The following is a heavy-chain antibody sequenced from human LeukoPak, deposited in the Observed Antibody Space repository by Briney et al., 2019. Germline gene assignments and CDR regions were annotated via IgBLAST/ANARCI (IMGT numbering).Heavy chain of an antibody. CDR2: INHSGST. CDR1: GGSFSGYY. Sequence: PSETLSLTCAVYGGSFSGYYWSWIRQPPGKGLEWIGEINHSGSTNYNPSLKSRVTISVDTSKNQFSLKLSSVTAADTAVYYCARDITVTTFGYYYGMDVWGQGTTVTVSS. V-gene: IGHV4-34*01. CDR3: ARDITVTTFGYYYGMDV. D-gene: IGHD4-17*01. J-gene: IGHJ6*02.